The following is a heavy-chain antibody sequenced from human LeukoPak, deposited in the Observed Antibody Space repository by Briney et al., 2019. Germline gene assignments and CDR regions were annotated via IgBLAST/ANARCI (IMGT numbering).Heavy chain of an antibody. J-gene: IGHJ3*02. CDR1: GFTFSDYY. CDR3: AKSRSALDSSGPDAFDI. Sequence: PGGSLRLSCAASGFTFSDYYMSWLRQAPGKGLEWVSYISSSSSYTNYADSVKGRFTISRDNAKNSLYLQMNSLRAEDTAVHYCAKSRSALDSSGPDAFDIWGQGTMVTVSS. CDR2: ISSSSSYT. V-gene: IGHV3-11*03. D-gene: IGHD3-22*01.